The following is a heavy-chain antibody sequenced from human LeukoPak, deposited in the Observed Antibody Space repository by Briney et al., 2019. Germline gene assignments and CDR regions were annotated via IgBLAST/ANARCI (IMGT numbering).Heavy chain of an antibody. D-gene: IGHD3-10*01. CDR3: ARGVLWFGDLGNWFDP. CDR2: IIPIFGTA. CDR1: GGTFSSYA. Sequence: SVKVSCKASGGTFSSYAISWVRQAPGQGLEWMGGIIPIFGTANYAQKFQGRVTITADESTSTAYMELRSLRSEDTAVYYCARGVLWFGDLGNWFDPWGQGTLVTVSS. J-gene: IGHJ5*02. V-gene: IGHV1-69*13.